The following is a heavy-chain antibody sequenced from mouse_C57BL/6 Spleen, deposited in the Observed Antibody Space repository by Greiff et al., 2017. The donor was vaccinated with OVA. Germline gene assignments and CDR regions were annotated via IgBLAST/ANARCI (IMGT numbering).Heavy chain of an antibody. CDR2: INPNNGGT. Sequence: VQLQQSGPELVKPGASVKIPCKASGYTFTDYNMDWVKQSHGKSLEWIGDINPNNGGTIYNQKFKGKATLTVDQSSSTAYMELRSLTSEDTAVYYCARRRIYGNNWYFDVWGTGTTVTVSS. D-gene: IGHD2-1*01. CDR1: GYTFTDYN. J-gene: IGHJ1*03. CDR3: ARRRIYGNNWYFDV. V-gene: IGHV1-18*01.